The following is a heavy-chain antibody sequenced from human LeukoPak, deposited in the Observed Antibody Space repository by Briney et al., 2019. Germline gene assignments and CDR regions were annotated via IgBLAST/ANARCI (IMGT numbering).Heavy chain of an antibody. CDR1: GFTFRRDW. CDR3: ARDGPSPMVELDY. D-gene: IGHD3-10*01. Sequence: GGSLRLSCVAAGFTFRRDWMYWVRQAPGKGLLWVSLINGDGGNTNYADSVKGRFTISRDNAKNTMYLQMNSLRAEGTAVYYCARDGPSPMVELDYWGQGTLVTVSS. V-gene: IGHV3-74*01. CDR2: INGDGGNT. J-gene: IGHJ4*02.